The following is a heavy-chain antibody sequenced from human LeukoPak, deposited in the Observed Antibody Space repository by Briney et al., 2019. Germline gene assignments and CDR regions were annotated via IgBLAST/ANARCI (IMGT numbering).Heavy chain of an antibody. Sequence: GGSLRLSCAASGFTVSSNYMSWVRQASGKGLEWVSVIYSGGSTYYADSVKGRFTISRDNSKNTLYLQMNSLGAEDTAVYYCARDGAGPGEGDAFDIWGQGTMVTVSS. V-gene: IGHV3-53*01. CDR2: IYSGGST. J-gene: IGHJ3*02. CDR3: ARDGAGPGEGDAFDI. CDR1: GFTVSSNY. D-gene: IGHD3-10*01.